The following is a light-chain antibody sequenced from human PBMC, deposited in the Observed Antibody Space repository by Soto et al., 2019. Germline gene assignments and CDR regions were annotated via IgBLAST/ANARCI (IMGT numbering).Light chain of an antibody. CDR3: QQYNSYSSLT. CDR1: QIISTS. Sequence: DIQMTQSPSTLSAFVGDRVTITWRSSQIISTSLAWYQQKPGKAPNLLIYMASILESGVPTRFSGSGSATEFTLTISSLQPDDFATYYCQQYNSYSSLTFGGGTKVDIK. V-gene: IGKV1-5*03. J-gene: IGKJ4*01. CDR2: MAS.